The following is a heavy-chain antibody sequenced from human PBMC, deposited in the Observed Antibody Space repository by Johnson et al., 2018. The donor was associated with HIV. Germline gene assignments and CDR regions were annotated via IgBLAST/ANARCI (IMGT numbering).Heavy chain of an antibody. Sequence: VQLLESGGGLVQPGGSLRLSCAASGFTFNSYAMNWVRQAPGKGLEWVSVIYGGGSTYYANSVKGRFTISRDNSKNTLYLQMGGLRAEDMAVYYCARDRVRDAFDIWGQGTMVTVSS. D-gene: IGHD3-3*01. J-gene: IGHJ3*02. V-gene: IGHV3-66*01. CDR1: GFTFNSYA. CDR2: IYGGGST. CDR3: ARDRVRDAFDI.